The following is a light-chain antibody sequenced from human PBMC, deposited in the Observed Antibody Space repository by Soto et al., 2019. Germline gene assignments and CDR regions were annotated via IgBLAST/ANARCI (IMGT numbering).Light chain of an antibody. CDR1: QSVSSSY. CDR2: GAS. Sequence: EIVLTQSPGTLSLSPGERATLSCRASQSVSSSYLDWYQPKPGQAPRLLIYGASGRATGIPDRFSGSGSGTHFTLTISRLEPEDFAVYYCQQYGSSSYTFGQGTKLEIK. CDR3: QQYGSSSYT. J-gene: IGKJ2*01. V-gene: IGKV3-20*01.